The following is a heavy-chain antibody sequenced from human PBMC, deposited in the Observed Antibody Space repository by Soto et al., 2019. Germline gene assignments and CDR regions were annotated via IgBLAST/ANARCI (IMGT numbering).Heavy chain of an antibody. D-gene: IGHD2-21*01. CDR3: ARGEGGRVVRYYYGMDV. V-gene: IGHV3-33*01. CDR2: IWYDGSNK. J-gene: IGHJ6*02. Sequence: GGSLRLSCAASGFTFSSYGMHWVRQAPVKGLEWVAAIWYDGSNKYCADSVKDRFTISRDNSKNTLYLQMNSLRAEDTAVYYCARGEGGRVVRYYYGMDVWGQGTTVTVSS. CDR1: GFTFSSYG.